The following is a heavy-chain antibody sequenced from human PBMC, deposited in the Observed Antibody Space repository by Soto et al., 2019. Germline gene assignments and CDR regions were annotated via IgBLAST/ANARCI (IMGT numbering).Heavy chain of an antibody. V-gene: IGHV1-69*06. CDR3: ASWYYDFWSGYFDY. Sequence: GASVKVSCKASGGTFSSYAISWVRQAPGQGLEWMGGIIPIFGTANYAQKFQGRVTITADKSTSTAYMELSSLRSEDTAVYYCASWYYDFWSGYFDYWGQGTLVTVSS. D-gene: IGHD3-3*01. J-gene: IGHJ4*02. CDR2: IIPIFGTA. CDR1: GGTFSSYA.